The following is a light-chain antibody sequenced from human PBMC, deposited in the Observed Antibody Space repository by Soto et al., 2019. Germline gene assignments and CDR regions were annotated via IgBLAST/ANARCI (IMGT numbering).Light chain of an antibody. CDR1: SSDVGGYNY. CDR3: SSYTSSAVI. J-gene: IGLJ2*01. Sequence: QAALTQPASVSGSPGQSITISCTGTSSDVGGYNYVSWYQQHPGKAPKLMIYDVTNRPSGVAYRFSGSKFGNTASLTISGLQAEEEADDYCSSYTSSAVIFGGGTKLTVL. CDR2: DVT. V-gene: IGLV2-14*01.